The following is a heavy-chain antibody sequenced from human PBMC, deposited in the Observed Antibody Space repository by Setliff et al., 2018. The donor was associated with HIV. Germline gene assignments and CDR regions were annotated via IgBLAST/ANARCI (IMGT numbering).Heavy chain of an antibody. CDR1: GGSISSYY. D-gene: IGHD5-12*01. CDR2: IYTSGST. J-gene: IGHJ6*02. V-gene: IGHV4-4*07. CDR3: AREIWGQVAHVPYGMDV. Sequence: PSETLSLTCTVSGGSISSYYWSWIRQPAGKGLEWIGRIYTSGSTNYNPSLKSRVTMSVDTSKNQFSLKVRYVTAADTAIYYCAREIWGQVAHVPYGMDVWGQGTTVTVSS.